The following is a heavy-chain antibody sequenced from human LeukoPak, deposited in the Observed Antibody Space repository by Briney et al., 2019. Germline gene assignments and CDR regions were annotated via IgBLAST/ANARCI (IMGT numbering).Heavy chain of an antibody. CDR2: ISGSGGST. J-gene: IGHJ4*02. V-gene: IGHV3-23*01. Sequence: GGSLRLSCAASGFTFSSYAMSWVRQAPGKGLEWVSAISGSGGSTYYADSVKGRFTISRDNSKNTLYLQMNSLRAEDTAVYYCARGIQLWLEGGLFDYWGQGTLVTVSS. CDR3: ARGIQLWLEGGLFDY. D-gene: IGHD5-18*01. CDR1: GFTFSSYA.